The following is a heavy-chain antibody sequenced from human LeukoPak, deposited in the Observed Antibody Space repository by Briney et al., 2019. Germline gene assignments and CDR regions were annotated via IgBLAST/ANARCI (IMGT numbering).Heavy chain of an antibody. Sequence: GGSLRLSCTASGFSFSGHWMHWARQLPGEGLVWVSRISPTGSTTSYADSVKGRFTVSRDNAKNTLYLQVNNLRAEGTAVYYCARGPNSNWSGLDFWGQGTLLTVSS. CDR1: GFSFSGHW. J-gene: IGHJ4*02. V-gene: IGHV3-74*01. CDR2: ISPTGSTT. D-gene: IGHD6-6*01. CDR3: ARGPNSNWSGLDF.